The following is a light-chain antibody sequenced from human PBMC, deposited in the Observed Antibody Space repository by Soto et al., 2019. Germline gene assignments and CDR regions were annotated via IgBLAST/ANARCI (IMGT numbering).Light chain of an antibody. J-gene: IGKJ2*01. Sequence: DIQMTQSPSSLSASVGDRVTITCQARQDISNYLNWYQQKPGKAPKLLIYDASNLETGVPSRFSGSGSGTDFTFTISSLQPEDIATYYCQQYDNHYTFGQGTKLEIK. CDR3: QQYDNHYT. CDR2: DAS. CDR1: QDISNY. V-gene: IGKV1-33*01.